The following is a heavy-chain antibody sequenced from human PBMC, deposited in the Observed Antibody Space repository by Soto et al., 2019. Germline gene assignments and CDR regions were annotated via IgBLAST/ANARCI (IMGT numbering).Heavy chain of an antibody. V-gene: IGHV1-2*02. CDR3: AREIRSGYYKYWYFDL. Sequence: QVQLVQSEAEVKKPGASVKVSCKASGYTFTIYYMHWVRQAPGQGLEWMGWINPDSGGAKYAQKFQGGVTMTRDTSISTVYMELSRLRSDDTAVYYCAREIRSGYYKYWYFDLWGRGTLVTVSS. D-gene: IGHD3-3*01. CDR1: GYTFTIYY. CDR2: INPDSGGA. J-gene: IGHJ2*01.